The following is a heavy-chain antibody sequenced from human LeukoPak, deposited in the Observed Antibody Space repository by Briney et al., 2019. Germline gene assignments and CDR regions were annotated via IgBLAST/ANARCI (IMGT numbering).Heavy chain of an antibody. CDR2: ITGSGGNT. CDR1: GFTFSTYG. J-gene: IGHJ4*02. CDR3: ARDNLSGSYWSIDY. D-gene: IGHD1-26*01. V-gene: IGHV3-23*01. Sequence: GGSLRLSCAASGFTFSTYGMSWVRQAPGKGLEWVSAITGSGGNTHYADSVKGRFTISRDNSKNTLYLQMNSLRAEDTAVYYCARDNLSGSYWSIDYWGQGTLVTVSS.